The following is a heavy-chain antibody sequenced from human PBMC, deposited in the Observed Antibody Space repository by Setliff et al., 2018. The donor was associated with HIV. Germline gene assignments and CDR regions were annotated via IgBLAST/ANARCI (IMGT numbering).Heavy chain of an antibody. CDR3: ARDGFWSGYIDY. D-gene: IGHD3-3*01. Sequence: ETLSLTCTVSGGSISSYYWSWIRQPAGKGLEWIGRIYTSGSTNYNPTLKSRVTMSVDTSKNQFSLKLSSVTAADTAVYYCARDGFWSGYIDYWGQGTLVTVSS. CDR2: IYTSGST. CDR1: GGSISSYY. V-gene: IGHV4-4*07. J-gene: IGHJ4*02.